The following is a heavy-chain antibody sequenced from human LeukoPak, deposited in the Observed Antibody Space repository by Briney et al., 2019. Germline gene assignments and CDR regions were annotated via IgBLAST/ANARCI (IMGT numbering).Heavy chain of an antibody. CDR3: AKGFNYGSGRYEYYQH. CDR1: GFTFSGYV. J-gene: IGHJ1*01. Sequence: GGSLRLSCAASGFTFSGYVMSWVRQAPGKGLEWVSAISGSGSSTYYADSVKGRFTISRDNSKNTLYLQMNTLRTTAVYYCAKGFNYGSGRYEYYQHWGQGTLVTVSS. V-gene: IGHV3-23*01. CDR2: ISGSGSST. D-gene: IGHD3-10*01.